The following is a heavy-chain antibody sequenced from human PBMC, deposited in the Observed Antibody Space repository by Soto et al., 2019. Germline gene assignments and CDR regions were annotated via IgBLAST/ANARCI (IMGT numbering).Heavy chain of an antibody. Sequence: LRLSCAASGFTFSSYAMHWVRQAPGKGLEWVALISYDGGDFYYADSVKGRFTISRDNSKHTLSLQMDSLRVEDAAVYYCAKDFGAWSDSWGQGTLVTVSS. J-gene: IGHJ5*01. CDR1: GFTFSSYA. D-gene: IGHD3-10*01. CDR2: ISYDGGDF. V-gene: IGHV3-30*04. CDR3: AKDFGAWSDS.